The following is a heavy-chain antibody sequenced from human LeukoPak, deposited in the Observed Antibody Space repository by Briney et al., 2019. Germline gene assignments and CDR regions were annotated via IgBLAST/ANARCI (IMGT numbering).Heavy chain of an antibody. D-gene: IGHD2-2*01. V-gene: IGHV4-38-2*01. J-gene: IGHJ4*02. Sequence: MASGTLSLTCAVSGYSISSGYFWGWIRQPPGKGLEWIGSIYHSGSTYYNPSLKSRVTISVDTSKNQFSLKLSSVTAADTAVYYCARSSRSTSLDYWGQGALVTVSS. CDR3: ARSSRSTSLDY. CDR2: IYHSGST. CDR1: GYSISSGYF.